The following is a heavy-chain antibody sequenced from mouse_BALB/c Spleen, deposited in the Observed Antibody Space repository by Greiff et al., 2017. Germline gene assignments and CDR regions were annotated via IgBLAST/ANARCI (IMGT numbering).Heavy chain of an antibody. V-gene: IGHV7-3*02. D-gene: IGHD2-14*01. CDR3: ARASYRYDDAMDY. Sequence: EVKLVESGGGLVQPGGSLRLSCATSGFTFTDYYMSWVRQPPGKALEWLGFIRNKANGYTTEYSASVKGRFTISRDNSQSILYLQMNTLRAEDSATYYCARASYRYDDAMDYWGQGTSVTVSS. CDR1: GFTFTDYY. CDR2: IRNKANGYTT. J-gene: IGHJ4*01.